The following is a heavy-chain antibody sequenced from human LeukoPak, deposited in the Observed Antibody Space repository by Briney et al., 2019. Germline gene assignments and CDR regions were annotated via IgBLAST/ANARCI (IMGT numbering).Heavy chain of an antibody. CDR3: ARGGITGTTNWFDP. V-gene: IGHV4-34*01. D-gene: IGHD1-14*01. CDR1: GGSFSGYY. J-gene: IGHJ5*02. CDR2: INHSGST. Sequence: KPSETLSLTCAVYGGSFSGYYWSWIRQPPGKGLGWIGEINHSGSTNYNPSLKSRVTISVDTSKNQFSLKLSSVTAADTAVYYCARGGITGTTNWFDPWGQGILVTVSS.